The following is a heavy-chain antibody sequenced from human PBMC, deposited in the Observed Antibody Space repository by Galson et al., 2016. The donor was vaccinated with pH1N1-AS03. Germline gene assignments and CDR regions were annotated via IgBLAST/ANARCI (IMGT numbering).Heavy chain of an antibody. CDR3: ARGATFAWELLSL. D-gene: IGHD1-26*01. J-gene: IGHJ4*02. CDR2: IYYTGST. V-gene: IGHV4-39*07. Sequence: IGTIYYTGSTYYNPSLKSRLTMSFDTSKNQFSLKLSSVTAADTAIYYCARGATFAWELLSLWGQGTLVTVSS.